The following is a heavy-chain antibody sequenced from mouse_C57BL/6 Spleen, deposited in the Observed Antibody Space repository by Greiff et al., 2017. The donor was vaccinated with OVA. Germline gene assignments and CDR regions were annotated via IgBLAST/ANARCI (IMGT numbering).Heavy chain of an antibody. CDR2: INYDGSST. V-gene: IGHV5-16*01. D-gene: IGHD1-1*01. CDR3: ARAYGSSYGVFDY. CDR1: GFTFSDYY. J-gene: IGHJ2*01. Sequence: EVKVVESEGGLVQPGSSMKLSCTASGFTFSDYYMAWVRQVPEKGLEWVANINYDGSSTYYLDSLKSRFIISRDNAKNILYLQMSSLKSEDTATYDCARAYGSSYGVFDYWGQGTTLTVSS.